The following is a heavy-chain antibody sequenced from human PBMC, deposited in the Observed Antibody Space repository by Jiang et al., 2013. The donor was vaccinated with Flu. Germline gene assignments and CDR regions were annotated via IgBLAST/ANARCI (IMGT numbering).Heavy chain of an antibody. D-gene: IGHD5-18*01. J-gene: IGHJ3*02. CDR3: ARTWIQLWPSAFDI. CDR2: TYYRSKWYN. Sequence: LTCAISGDSVSSNSAAWNWIRQSPSRGLEWLGRTYYRSKWYNDYAVSVKSRITINPDTSKNQFSLQLNSVTPEDTAVYYCARTWIQLWPSAFDIWGQGTMVTVSS. V-gene: IGHV6-1*01. CDR1: GDSVSSNSAA.